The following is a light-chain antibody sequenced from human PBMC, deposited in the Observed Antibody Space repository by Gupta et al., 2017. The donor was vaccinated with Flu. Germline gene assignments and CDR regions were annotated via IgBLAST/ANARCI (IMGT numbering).Light chain of an antibody. Sequence: IGKNDVYWYLQSPRTALKLIFYENDQRPSGLSDRFSGSKSGTSASLAISGLRSEDEADYYCGRGDSSLEAWVFGGGTKLTVL. J-gene: IGLJ3*02. CDR3: GRGDSSLEAWV. CDR2: END. CDR1: IGKND. V-gene: IGLV1-47*01.